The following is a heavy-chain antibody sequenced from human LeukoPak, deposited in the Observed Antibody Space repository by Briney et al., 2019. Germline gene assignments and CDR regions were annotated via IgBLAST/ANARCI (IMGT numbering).Heavy chain of an antibody. Sequence: GGSLRLSCAASGFTFSTYALSWVRQAPGKGLEWLSAISGGITYYADSVKGRFTISRDNSKNTLCLQMNSLRAEDTAVYYCAKEYCSSTTCYGCFDYWGQGTLVTVSS. CDR2: ISGGIT. D-gene: IGHD2-2*01. CDR3: AKEYCSSTTCYGCFDY. V-gene: IGHV3-23*01. J-gene: IGHJ4*02. CDR1: GFTFSTYA.